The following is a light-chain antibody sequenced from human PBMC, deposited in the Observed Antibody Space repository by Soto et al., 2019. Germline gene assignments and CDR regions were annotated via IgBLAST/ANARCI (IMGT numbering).Light chain of an antibody. CDR1: QSVSSN. CDR2: GAS. CDR3: QHYNNWPPWT. J-gene: IGKJ1*01. Sequence: EIVMTQSPATVSVSPGERATLSCRASQSVSSNLAWYQQKPGQAPRLLIYGASARATGIPARFSGSASGTEFTLTISSLQSEDFAVYYCQHYNNWPPWTFGQGTKVEIK. V-gene: IGKV3-15*01.